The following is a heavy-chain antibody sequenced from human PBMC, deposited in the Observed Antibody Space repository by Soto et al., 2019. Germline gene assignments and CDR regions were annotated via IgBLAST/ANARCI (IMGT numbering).Heavy chain of an antibody. Sequence: QVQLQESGPGLVKPSETLSLTCTVSGGSISSYYWSWIRQPPGKGLEWIGYIYYSGSTNYNPSLKSRVTISVDTSKYQFSLKLSSVTAADTAVYYGSRYSWGAMGAFNLGGQGTMVTVSS. CDR3: SRYSWGAMGAFNL. CDR1: GGSISSYY. D-gene: IGHD5-18*01. J-gene: IGHJ3*01. V-gene: IGHV4-59*01. CDR2: IYYSGST.